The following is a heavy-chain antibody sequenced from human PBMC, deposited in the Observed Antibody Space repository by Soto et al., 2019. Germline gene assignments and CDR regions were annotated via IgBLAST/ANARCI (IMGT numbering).Heavy chain of an antibody. CDR1: GSVISGGSRY. J-gene: IGHJ4*02. Sequence: SYSVWQSGAEAGSVISGGSRYWGRIRQPPGKGLEWIGSIYYSGSTYYNPSLKSRVTISVDTSKNQFSLKLSSVTAADTAVYYCARHEWNSLAYWGQGTLLTVSS. D-gene: IGHD1-7*01. CDR2: IYYSGST. V-gene: IGHV4-39*01. CDR3: ARHEWNSLAY.